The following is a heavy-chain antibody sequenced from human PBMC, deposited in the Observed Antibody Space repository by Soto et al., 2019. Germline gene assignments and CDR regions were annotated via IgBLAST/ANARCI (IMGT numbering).Heavy chain of an antibody. CDR3: AREQVPLYYYDSSGYLDY. Sequence: RASVKVSCKASGGTFSSYAISWVRQAPGQGLEWMGGIIPIFGTANYAQKFQGRVTITADESTSTAYMELSSLRSEDTAVYYCAREQVPLYYYDSSGYLDYWGQGTLVTVSS. CDR1: GGTFSSYA. J-gene: IGHJ4*02. CDR2: IIPIFGTA. D-gene: IGHD3-22*01. V-gene: IGHV1-69*13.